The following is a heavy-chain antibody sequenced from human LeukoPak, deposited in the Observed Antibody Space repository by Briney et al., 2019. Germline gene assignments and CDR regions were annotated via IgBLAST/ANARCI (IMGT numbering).Heavy chain of an antibody. J-gene: IGHJ3*02. V-gene: IGHV3-7*01. CDR1: GFTFSSYW. CDR2: IKQGGSEK. CDR3: AREGANDAFDI. Sequence: GGSLRLSCAASGFTFSSYWMSWVRQAPGKGLEWVANIKQGGSEKYYVDSVKGRFTISRDNAKNSLYLQMNSLRAEDTAVYYCAREGANDAFDIWGQGTMVTVSS.